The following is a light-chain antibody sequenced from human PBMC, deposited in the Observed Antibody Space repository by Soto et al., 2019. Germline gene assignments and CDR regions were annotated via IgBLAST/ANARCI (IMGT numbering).Light chain of an antibody. CDR3: AAWDDSLNGWV. CDR2: SNN. V-gene: IGLV1-44*01. Sequence: QSVLTQPPSASGTPGQRVTISCSGSSSNIGTNTVNWYQLLPGTAPKLLIYSNNQRRSGVPDRFSDSKSGTSASLAISGLQSEDEADYYCAAWDDSLNGWVFGGGTQLTVL. J-gene: IGLJ3*02. CDR1: SSNIGTNT.